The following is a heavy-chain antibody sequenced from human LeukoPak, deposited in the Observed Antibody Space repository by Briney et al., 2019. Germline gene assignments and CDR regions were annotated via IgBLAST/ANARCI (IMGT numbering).Heavy chain of an antibody. CDR2: IYHSGST. CDR1: GGSISSGTYY. D-gene: IGHD3-9*01. Sequence: PSETLSLTCTVSGGSISSGTYYWAWIRQPPGKGLEWIGTIYHSGSTYYNPSLKSRVTISVDTSKNQFSLKLSSVTAADTAVYYCARVKYDILTGYSWAEFDYWGQGTLVTVSS. V-gene: IGHV4-39*07. CDR3: ARVKYDILTGYSWAEFDY. J-gene: IGHJ4*02.